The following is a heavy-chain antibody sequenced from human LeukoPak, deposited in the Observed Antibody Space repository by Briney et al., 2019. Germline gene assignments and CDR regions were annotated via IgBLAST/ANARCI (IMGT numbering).Heavy chain of an antibody. CDR1: GGSFSGYY. CDR3: ATMIVVVEKRGPGYNWFDP. Sequence: SETLSLTCAVYGGSFSGYYWSWIRQPPGKGLEWIGEINHSGSTNYNPTLKSRVTISVDTSKNQFSLKLSSVTAADTAVYYCATMIVVVEKRGPGYNWFDPWGQGTLVTVSS. V-gene: IGHV4-34*01. CDR2: INHSGST. J-gene: IGHJ5*02. D-gene: IGHD3-22*01.